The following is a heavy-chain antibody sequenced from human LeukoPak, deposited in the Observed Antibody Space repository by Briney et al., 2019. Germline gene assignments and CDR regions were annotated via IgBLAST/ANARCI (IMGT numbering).Heavy chain of an antibody. CDR3: ARGGEWELLLGDAFDI. Sequence: PGGSLRLSCAASGFTFSSYWMSWVRQAPGKGLEWVADIKQDGSEKYYVDSVKGRFTISRDNAKNSLFLQMNSLRAEDTAVYYCARGGEWELLLGDAFDIWGQGTMVTVSS. CDR2: IKQDGSEK. V-gene: IGHV3-7*01. CDR1: GFTFSSYW. D-gene: IGHD1-26*01. J-gene: IGHJ3*02.